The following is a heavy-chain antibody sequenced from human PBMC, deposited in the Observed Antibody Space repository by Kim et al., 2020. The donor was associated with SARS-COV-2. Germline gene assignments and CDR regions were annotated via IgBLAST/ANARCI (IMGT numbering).Heavy chain of an antibody. CDR1: GFTFSSYA. V-gene: IGHV3-64D*06. Sequence: GGSLRLSCSASGFTFSSYAMHWVRQAPGKGLEYVSAISSNGGSTYYTDSVKGRFTISRDNSKNTLYLQMSSLRAEDTAVYYCVNGGSGTDYNPNLFDPWGQGTLVTVSS. CDR2: ISSNGGST. J-gene: IGHJ5*02. D-gene: IGHD3-10*01. CDR3: VNGGSGTDYNPNLFDP.